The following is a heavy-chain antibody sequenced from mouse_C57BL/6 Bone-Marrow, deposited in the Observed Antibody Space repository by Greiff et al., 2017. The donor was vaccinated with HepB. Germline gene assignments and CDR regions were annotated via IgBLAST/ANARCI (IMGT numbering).Heavy chain of an antibody. CDR2: IYPGSGST. V-gene: IGHV1-55*01. J-gene: IGHJ3*01. CDR3: AYDYDPFAY. Sequence: QVQLQQPGAELVKPGASVKMSCKASGYTFTSYWITWVKQRPGQGLEWIGDIYPGSGSTNYNEKFKSKATRTVDTSSSTAYMLLSSLTSEDSAVYYCAYDYDPFAYWGQGTLVTVSA. CDR1: GYTFTSYW. D-gene: IGHD2-4*01.